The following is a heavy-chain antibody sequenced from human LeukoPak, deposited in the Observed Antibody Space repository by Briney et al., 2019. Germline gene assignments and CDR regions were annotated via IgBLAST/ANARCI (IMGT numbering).Heavy chain of an antibody. D-gene: IGHD3-22*01. Sequence: SETLSLACAVYGGSFSGYYWSWIRQPPGKGLEWIGEINHSGSTNYNPSLKSRVTISVDTSKNQFSLKLSSVTAADTAVYYCARGPPSYYDSSGYWDWGQGTLVTVSS. CDR3: ARGPPSYYDSSGYWD. CDR1: GGSFSGYY. V-gene: IGHV4-34*01. J-gene: IGHJ4*02. CDR2: INHSGST.